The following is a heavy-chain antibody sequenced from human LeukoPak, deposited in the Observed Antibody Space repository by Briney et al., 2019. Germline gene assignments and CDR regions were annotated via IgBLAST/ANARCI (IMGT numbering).Heavy chain of an antibody. CDR2: IYYSGST. V-gene: IGHV4-59*01. J-gene: IGHJ3*02. Sequence: SETLSLTCTVSGGSISSYYWSWIRQPPGKGLEWIGYIYYSGSTNYNPSLKSRVTISVDTSKNQFSLKLSSVTAVDTAVYYCAGRSTGKITFGGVIVPAFDIWGQGTMVTVSS. CDR1: GGSISSYY. CDR3: AGRSTGKITFGGVIVPAFDI. D-gene: IGHD3-16*02.